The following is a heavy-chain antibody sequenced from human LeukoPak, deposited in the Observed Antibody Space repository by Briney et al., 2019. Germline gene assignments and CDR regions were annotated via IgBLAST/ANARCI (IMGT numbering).Heavy chain of an antibody. Sequence: ASVKVSCKASGYTFTGYCMHWVRQAPGQGLEWMGWINPNSGGTNYAQKFQGRVTMTRDTSISTAYMELSRLRSDDTAVYYCEREALPGPDAFDIWGQGTMVTVSS. D-gene: IGHD7-27*01. CDR2: INPNSGGT. CDR3: EREALPGPDAFDI. V-gene: IGHV1-2*02. J-gene: IGHJ3*02. CDR1: GYTFTGYC.